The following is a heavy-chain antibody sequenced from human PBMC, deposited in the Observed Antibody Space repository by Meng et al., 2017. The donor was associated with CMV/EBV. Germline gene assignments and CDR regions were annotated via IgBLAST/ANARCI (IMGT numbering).Heavy chain of an antibody. Sequence: SVKVSCKASGCTFSSYAISWVRQAPGQGLEWMGGIIPIFWTANYAQKLQGRVTITTDESTSTAYMELSSLRSEDTAVYYCASYEDPSYSDFWSGYYSRNRRRQAGYYYYYGMDVWGQGTTVTVSS. CDR3: ASYEDPSYSDFWSGYYSRNRRRQAGYYYYYGMDV. CDR2: IIPIFWTA. CDR1: GCTFSSYA. V-gene: IGHV1-69*05. D-gene: IGHD3-3*01. J-gene: IGHJ6*02.